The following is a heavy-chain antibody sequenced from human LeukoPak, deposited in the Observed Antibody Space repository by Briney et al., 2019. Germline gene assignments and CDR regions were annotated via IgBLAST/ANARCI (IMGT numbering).Heavy chain of an antibody. CDR3: ARGPPLFDP. J-gene: IGHJ5*02. CDR1: GFTLENYA. Sequence: GGSLRLSCGASGFTLENYAINWVRQAPGKGLEWVSSIRSSSSYVYYADSVKGRFTISRDNAKNSLYLQMNSLRAEDTAVYYCARGPPLFDPWGQGTLVTVSS. V-gene: IGHV3-21*01. CDR2: IRSSSSYV.